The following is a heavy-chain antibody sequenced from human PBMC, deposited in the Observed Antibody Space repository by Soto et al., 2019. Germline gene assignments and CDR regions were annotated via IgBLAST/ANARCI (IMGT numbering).Heavy chain of an antibody. Sequence: PSDTLSLSCAVYCGSVNGYYWNWIRQPPGKGLERIGEINHTGVTHYNPSLKSRVTMSVDTSKNQFSLRLSSVTAADTAIYYCATRITVFGLLIPPFDPWGQGTQVTVSS. CDR1: CGSVNGYY. V-gene: IGHV4-34*01. CDR3: ATRITVFGLLIPPFDP. CDR2: INHTGVT. J-gene: IGHJ5*02. D-gene: IGHD3-3*01.